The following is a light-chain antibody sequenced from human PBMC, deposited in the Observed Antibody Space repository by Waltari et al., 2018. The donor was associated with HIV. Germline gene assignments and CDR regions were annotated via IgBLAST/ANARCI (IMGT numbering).Light chain of an antibody. CDR1: QSVRNDY. Sequence: EIVLTQSPGTLSLSPGVRATLSCRASQSVRNDYLAWYQHKPGQSPRLPIYGASSRATGGPDRVRGRGFGTDFTLTVSRLEPEDFAVYYCQQYGNSPWTFGQGTKVE. V-gene: IGKV3-20*01. J-gene: IGKJ1*01. CDR3: QQYGNSPWT. CDR2: GAS.